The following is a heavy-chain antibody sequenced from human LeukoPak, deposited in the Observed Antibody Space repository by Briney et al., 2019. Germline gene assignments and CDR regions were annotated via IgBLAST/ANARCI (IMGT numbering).Heavy chain of an antibody. CDR3: ARGAPGGYCTNGVCPTFFDY. V-gene: IGHV4-4*07. Sequence: SETLSLTCTVSGGSISSYYWSWIRQPAGKGLEWIGRIYNSGSTNYNPSLKSRVTMSVDTSKNQFSLKLSSVTAADTAVYYCARGAPGGYCTNGVCPTFFDYWGQGTLVTVSS. CDR1: GGSISSYY. CDR2: IYNSGST. D-gene: IGHD2-8*01. J-gene: IGHJ4*02.